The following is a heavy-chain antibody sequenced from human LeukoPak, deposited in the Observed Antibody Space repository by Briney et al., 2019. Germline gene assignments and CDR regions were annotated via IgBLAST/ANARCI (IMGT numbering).Heavy chain of an antibody. Sequence: GGSLRLSCAASGFTFSSYAMSWVRQAPGKGLEWVSAISCSGGSTYYADSVKGRFTISRDNSKNTLYLQMNSLRAEDTAVYYCAKGTRRTYYYYGMDVWGQGTTVTVSS. J-gene: IGHJ6*02. D-gene: IGHD2-2*01. CDR3: AKGTRRTYYYYGMDV. V-gene: IGHV3-23*01. CDR1: GFTFSSYA. CDR2: ISCSGGST.